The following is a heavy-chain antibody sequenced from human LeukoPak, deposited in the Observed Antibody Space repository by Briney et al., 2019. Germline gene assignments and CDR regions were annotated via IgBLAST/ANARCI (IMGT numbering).Heavy chain of an antibody. CDR2: ISYDGSNK. Sequence: GGSLRLSCVASGFTFSSYAMHWVRQAPGKGLEWVAVISYDGSNKYYADSVKGRFTISRDNPKNTLYLQMNSLRAEDTAVYYCARDLGGYGDSDYYYGMDVWGQGTTVTVSS. CDR3: ARDLGGYGDSDYYYGMDV. CDR1: GFTFSSYA. J-gene: IGHJ6*02. V-gene: IGHV3-30*04. D-gene: IGHD4-17*01.